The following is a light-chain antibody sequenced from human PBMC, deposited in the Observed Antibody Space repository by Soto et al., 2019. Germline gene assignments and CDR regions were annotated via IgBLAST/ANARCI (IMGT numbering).Light chain of an antibody. V-gene: IGKV3-15*01. J-gene: IGKJ1*01. Sequence: EIVMTQSPATLSVSQGERATLSCRASQSVSNNLAWYQQKPGQAPRLLIYGASTRATGIPARFSGSGSGTEFTLTVSSLQSEDFAVYYCQQYNTWPRTFGQGTKVEI. CDR1: QSVSNN. CDR2: GAS. CDR3: QQYNTWPRT.